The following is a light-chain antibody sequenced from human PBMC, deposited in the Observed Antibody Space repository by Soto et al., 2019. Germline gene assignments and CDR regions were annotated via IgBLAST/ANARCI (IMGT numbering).Light chain of an antibody. CDR3: QQYGSSPRT. CDR1: QSVRNNY. J-gene: IGKJ1*01. V-gene: IGKV3-20*01. CDR2: AAS. Sequence: EIVLTQSPGTLSLSPGERATLSCRASQSVRNNYLAWYQQRPGQAPRLLIYAASSRATGIPDRFSGSGSGTDVTLTISRLEPEDFAVYYCQQYGSSPRTFGQGTKVDIK.